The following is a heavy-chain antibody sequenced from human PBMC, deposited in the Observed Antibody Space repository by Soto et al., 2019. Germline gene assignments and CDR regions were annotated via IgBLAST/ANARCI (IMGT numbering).Heavy chain of an antibody. CDR2: IAPMFGTP. V-gene: IGHV1-69*13. CDR1: GGTFSSDV. CDR3: ARGRDGSNYYFEY. Sequence: SVKVSCKASGGTFSSDVISWVRQAPGQGLEWMGGIAPMFGTPSYAQKFQGRVTITADESTSTAYMELSSLRSGDTAVYYCARGRDGSNYYFEYWGQGTLVTVYS. J-gene: IGHJ4*02. D-gene: IGHD3-10*01.